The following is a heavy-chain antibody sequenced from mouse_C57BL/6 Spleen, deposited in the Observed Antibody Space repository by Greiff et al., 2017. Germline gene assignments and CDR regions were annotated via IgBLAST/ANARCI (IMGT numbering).Heavy chain of an antibody. V-gene: IGHV1-69*01. CDR3: ARVYGSSPYAMDY. CDR1: GYTFTSYW. D-gene: IGHD1-1*01. J-gene: IGHJ4*01. CDR2: IDPSDSYT. Sequence: QVQLKQPGAELVMPGASVKLSCKASGYTFTSYWMHWVKQRPGQGLEWIGEIDPSDSYTNYNQKFKGKSTLTVDKSSSTAYMQLSSLTSEDSAVYYCARVYGSSPYAMDYWGQGTSVTVSS.